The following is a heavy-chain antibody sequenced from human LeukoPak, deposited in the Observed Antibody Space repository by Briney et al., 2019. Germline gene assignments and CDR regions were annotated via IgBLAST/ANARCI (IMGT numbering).Heavy chain of an antibody. CDR1: GDSITGYY. J-gene: IGHJ4*02. V-gene: IGHV4-59*08. Sequence: SETLSLTCTVSGDSITGYYWSWILQPPGRELEYIGFIRYSGSTKYNPSLQSRVTVSVDTSKNQFSLKLTSVTAADTAVYYCARHKNSGTYPLDFWGQGTLVTVSS. D-gene: IGHD1-7*01. CDR2: IRYSGST. CDR3: ARHKNSGTYPLDF.